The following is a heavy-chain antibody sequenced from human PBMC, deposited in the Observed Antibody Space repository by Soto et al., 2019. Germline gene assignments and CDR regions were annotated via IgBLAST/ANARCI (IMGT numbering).Heavy chain of an antibody. CDR1: GGAFSSYS. CDR2: IIPIFGTA. CDR3: ARDLIASYYDFWSGRTMDV. D-gene: IGHD3-3*01. V-gene: IGHV1-69*13. Sequence: SVKVSCKASGGAFSSYSIWWVRHSPGKGREWMGGIIPIFGTANYAQKFQGGVTITADEPTSTAYMELSSLRSEDTAVYYCARDLIASYYDFWSGRTMDVWGQGTMVTVSS. J-gene: IGHJ6*02.